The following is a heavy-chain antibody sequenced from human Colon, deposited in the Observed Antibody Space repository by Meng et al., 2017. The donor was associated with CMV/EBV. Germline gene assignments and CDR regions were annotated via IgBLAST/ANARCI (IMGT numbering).Heavy chain of an antibody. CDR3: ARGADFDF. J-gene: IGHJ4*02. CDR1: GFTFDTYS. V-gene: IGHV3-21*01. CDR2: ISSSSSYI. Sequence: LRLSCAGSGFTFDTYSMHWVRQAPGKGLEWVSSISSSSSYIYYADSLKGRFTVSRDNANNSLFLQMNRLRAEDTAVYYCARGADFDFWGQGTLVTVSS. D-gene: IGHD4/OR15-4a*01.